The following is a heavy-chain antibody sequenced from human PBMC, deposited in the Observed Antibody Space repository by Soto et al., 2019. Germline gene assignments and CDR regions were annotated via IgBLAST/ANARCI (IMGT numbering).Heavy chain of an antibody. CDR3: ARGGAPMDY. V-gene: IGHV1-18*01. Sequence: QVQLVQSGAEVKKPGASVKVSCKASGYTFTNFGISWVRQAPGQGLEWMGWISAYNGNTNYAQKFQGRVTMTTDTTTSTAYMGVTGLRLGGTAGYYCARGGAPMDYWGPGTLVTVSS. CDR2: ISAYNGNT. J-gene: IGHJ4*02. D-gene: IGHD3-16*01. CDR1: GYTFTNFG.